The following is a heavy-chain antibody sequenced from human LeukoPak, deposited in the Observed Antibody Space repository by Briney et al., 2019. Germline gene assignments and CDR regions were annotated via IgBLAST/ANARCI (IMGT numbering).Heavy chain of an antibody. J-gene: IGHJ4*02. V-gene: IGHV4-31*03. D-gene: IGHD3-22*01. CDR1: GGSISSGGYY. CDR2: IYYSGST. Sequence: SETLSLTCTVSGGSISSGGYYWSWIRQHPGKGLEWIGYIYYSGSTYYNPSLKSRVTISVDTSKNQFSLKLSSVTAADTAVYYCASLSSPYDSSGYYYGGFDYWGQGTLVTVSS. CDR3: ASLSSPYDSSGYYYGGFDY.